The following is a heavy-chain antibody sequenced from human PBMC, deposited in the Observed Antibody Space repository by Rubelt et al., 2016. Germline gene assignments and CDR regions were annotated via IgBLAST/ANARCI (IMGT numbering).Heavy chain of an antibody. J-gene: IGHJ4*02. CDR1: GYTFTSYG. CDR3: ARAGFN. V-gene: IGHV1-69*04. CDR2: IIPILGIA. Sequence: QVQLVQSGAEVKKPGASVKVSCKASGYTFTSYGISWVRQAPGQGLEWMGRIIPILGIANYAQKFQGRVTITADKSTSTGYMELSSLRSEDTAVYYCARAGFNWGQGTLVTVSS.